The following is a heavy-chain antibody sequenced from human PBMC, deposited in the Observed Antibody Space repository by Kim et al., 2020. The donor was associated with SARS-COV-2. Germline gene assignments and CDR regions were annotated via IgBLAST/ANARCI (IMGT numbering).Heavy chain of an antibody. D-gene: IGHD3-10*01. Sequence: VKGRFTISRDNAKNSLYLQMNSLRAEDTAVYYCARDPQGLLWFGESPFDPWGQGTLVTVSS. J-gene: IGHJ5*02. V-gene: IGHV3-21*01. CDR3: ARDPQGLLWFGESPFDP.